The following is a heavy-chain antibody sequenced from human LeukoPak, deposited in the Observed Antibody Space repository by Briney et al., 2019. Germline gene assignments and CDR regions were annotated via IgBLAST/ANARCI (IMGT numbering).Heavy chain of an antibody. J-gene: IGHJ4*02. CDR1: GFTFSRYS. V-gene: IGHV3-23*01. CDR2: IDRRSDRT. CDR3: VKEGLLGGYYFDL. D-gene: IGHD2-8*02. Sequence: GGSLRLSCAASGFTFSRYSMAWVRQAPGRGLDWVSTIDRRSDRTFYADSVRGLFTISRDNSQNMVFLQMNNLGADDTADYYCVKEGLLGGYYFDLWGQGTPVTVSS.